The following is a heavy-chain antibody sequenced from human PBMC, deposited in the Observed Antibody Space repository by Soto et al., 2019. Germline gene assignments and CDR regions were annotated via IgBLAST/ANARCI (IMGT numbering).Heavy chain of an antibody. Sequence: QVQLVQSVGEVKKPGSSVKVSCKASGGTFNNYVVNWVRQAPGQGLEWMGGILPFFATANYAQKFQGRVTLTADKTTSRAYRELTSLRSEDTGVYYGAGGCDRTICLGKFDCRGEGSLVTAAS. CDR2: ILPFFATA. J-gene: IGHJ4*02. CDR1: GGTFNNYV. CDR3: AGGCDRTICLGKFDC. D-gene: IGHD2-2*01. V-gene: IGHV1-69*06.